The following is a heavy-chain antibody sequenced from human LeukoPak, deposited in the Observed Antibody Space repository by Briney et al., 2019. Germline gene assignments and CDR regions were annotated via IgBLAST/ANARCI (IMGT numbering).Heavy chain of an antibody. V-gene: IGHV3-23*01. CDR1: GFTFSSYA. J-gene: IGHJ6*03. Sequence: GGSLRLSCAASGFTFSSYAMSWVRQAPGKGLEWVSAISGSGGSTYYADSVKGRFTISRDNSKNTLYLQMNSLRAEDTAVYYCAKAPRPRVWSGYGTRWYYYYYMDVWGKGTTVTVSS. CDR2: ISGSGGST. D-gene: IGHD3-3*01. CDR3: AKAPRPRVWSGYGTRWYYYYYMDV.